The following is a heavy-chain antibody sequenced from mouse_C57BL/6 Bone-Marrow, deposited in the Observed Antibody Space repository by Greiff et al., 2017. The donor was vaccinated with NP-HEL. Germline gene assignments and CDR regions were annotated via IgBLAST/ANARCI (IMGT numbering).Heavy chain of an antibody. CDR1: GFSFNTYA. CDR2: IRSKSNNYAT. V-gene: IGHV10-1*01. CDR3: VRHEDWYFEV. Sequence: EVKVVESGGGLVQPKGSLKLSCAASGFSFNTYAMNWVRQAPGKGLEWVARIRSKSNNYATYYADSVKDRFTISRDDSESMLYLQMNNLKTEDAAMYYCVRHEDWYFEVWGTGTTVTVSS. J-gene: IGHJ1*03.